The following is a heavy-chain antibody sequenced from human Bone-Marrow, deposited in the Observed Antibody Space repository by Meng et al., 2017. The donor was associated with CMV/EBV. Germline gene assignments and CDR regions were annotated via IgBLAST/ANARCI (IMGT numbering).Heavy chain of an antibody. CDR3: ASSSSWYWFDP. CDR2: INHSGST. J-gene: IGHJ5*02. Sequence: SESLCLTCAVYGGSFSGYYWSWIRQPPGKGLEWIGEINHSGSTNYNPSLKSRVTISVDTSKNQFSLKLSSVTAADTAVYYCASSSSWYWFDPWGQGTLVTVSS. V-gene: IGHV4-34*01. CDR1: GGSFSGYY. D-gene: IGHD6-13*01.